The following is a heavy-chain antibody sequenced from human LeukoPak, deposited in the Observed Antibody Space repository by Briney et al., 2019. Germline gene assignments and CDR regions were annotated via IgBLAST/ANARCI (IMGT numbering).Heavy chain of an antibody. J-gene: IGHJ4*02. CDR3: ARVGIAAAGVDY. CDR1: GGSISSYY. CDR2: IYDSGST. D-gene: IGHD6-13*01. V-gene: IGHV4-59*01. Sequence: SETLSLTCTVSGGSISSYYWSWIRQPPGKGLEWIGYIYDSGSTNYNPSLKSRVTTSLDTSKNQVPLELSSVTAADTAVYYCARVGIAAAGVDYWGQGALVTVSS.